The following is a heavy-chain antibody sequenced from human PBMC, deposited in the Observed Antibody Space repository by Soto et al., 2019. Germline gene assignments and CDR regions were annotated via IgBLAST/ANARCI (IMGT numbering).Heavy chain of an antibody. CDR1: GGSISSSSYY. CDR3: ARLGGYNYVFYFDY. Sequence: QLQLQESGPGLVKPSETLSLTCSVSGGSISSSSYYWGWIRQPPGKGLEWIGSVYYTGSTSYKPSLKSRVTISVDTSKNQFSLKLNSVTAADTAVYYCARLGGYNYVFYFDYWGQGTLVTVSS. J-gene: IGHJ4*02. V-gene: IGHV4-39*01. D-gene: IGHD5-18*01. CDR2: VYYTGST.